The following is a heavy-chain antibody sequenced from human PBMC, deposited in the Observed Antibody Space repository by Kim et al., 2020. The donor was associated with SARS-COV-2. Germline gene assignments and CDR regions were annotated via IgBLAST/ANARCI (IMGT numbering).Heavy chain of an antibody. D-gene: IGHD2-2*01. Sequence: YSADSVEGRFTISREHSKNTLYLQMNSLRAEDTAVYYCARSSSAYYYMDVWGKGTTVTVSS. CDR3: ARSSSAYYYMDV. V-gene: IGHV3-30*01. J-gene: IGHJ6*03.